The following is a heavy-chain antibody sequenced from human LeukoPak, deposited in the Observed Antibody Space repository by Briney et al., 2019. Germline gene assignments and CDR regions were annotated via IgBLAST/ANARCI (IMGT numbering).Heavy chain of an antibody. CDR1: GYTLTSYA. V-gene: IGHV7-4-1*02. J-gene: IGHJ4*02. Sequence: ASVKVSCKASGYTLTSYAMNWVRQAPGQGLEWMGWINTNTGNPTYAQGFTGRFVFSLDTSVSTAYLQISSLKAEDTAVYYCAIAEYYDSSGHPLPFDYWGQGTLVTVSS. D-gene: IGHD3-22*01. CDR2: INTNTGNP. CDR3: AIAEYYDSSGHPLPFDY.